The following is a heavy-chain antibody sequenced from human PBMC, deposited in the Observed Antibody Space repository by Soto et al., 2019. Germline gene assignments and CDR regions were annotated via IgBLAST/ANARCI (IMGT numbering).Heavy chain of an antibody. CDR2: INGDGSST. CDR3: ARGRQYGYYVDY. D-gene: IGHD3-10*01. CDR1: GFTFSSYW. J-gene: IGHJ4*02. Sequence: LRLSCAASGFTFSSYWMHWVRQAPGKGLVWVSRINGDGSSTNYADSVKGRFTISRDNAKNTLYLQMNSLRAEDTAVYYCARGRQYGYYVDYWGQGTLVTVSS. V-gene: IGHV3-74*01.